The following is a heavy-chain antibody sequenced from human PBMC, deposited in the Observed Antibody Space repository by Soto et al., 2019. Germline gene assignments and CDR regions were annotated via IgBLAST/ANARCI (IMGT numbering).Heavy chain of an antibody. CDR2: FDPEDGET. D-gene: IGHD1-20*01. V-gene: IGHV1-24*01. CDR3: ATVNRYNWKPFDY. J-gene: IGHJ4*02. Sequence: ASVKVSCKASGGTFSSYAISWVRQAPGKGLEWMGGFDPEDGETIYAQKFQGRVTMTEDTSTDTAYMELSSLRSEDTAVYYCATVNRYNWKPFDYWGQGTLVTVSS. CDR1: GGTFSSYA.